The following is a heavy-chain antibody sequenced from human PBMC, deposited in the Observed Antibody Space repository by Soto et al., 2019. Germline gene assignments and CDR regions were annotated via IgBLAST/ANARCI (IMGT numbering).Heavy chain of an antibody. D-gene: IGHD1-20*01. J-gene: IGHJ4*02. V-gene: IGHV4-39*01. CDR2: VFYTGFT. CDR1: ASCHSGSYYS. Sequence: ETLCRTCVVSASCHSGSYYSWAFVRQSPGKGPEWIGTVFYTGFTSYNPSLESRVSVSVDTSRGQFSLKLSAVTAADMAVYYCGLAQKGYDWNYFDNWGQGALVTAPQ. CDR3: GLAQKGYDWNYFDN.